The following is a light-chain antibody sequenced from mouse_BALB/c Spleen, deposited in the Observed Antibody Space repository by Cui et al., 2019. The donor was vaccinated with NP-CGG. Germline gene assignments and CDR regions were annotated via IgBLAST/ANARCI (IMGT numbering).Light chain of an antibody. V-gene: IGLV1*01. J-gene: IGLJ1*01. Sequence: QAVVTQASALTTSPGATVPLTCRSSTGAVTTSNYANWVQEKPDHFFTGLIGGTNNRAPGVPARFSGSLIGDKAALTITGAQTEDEAIYFCALWYSNHWVFGGGTKTDCP. CDR3: ALWYSNHWV. CDR1: TGAVTTSNY. CDR2: GTN.